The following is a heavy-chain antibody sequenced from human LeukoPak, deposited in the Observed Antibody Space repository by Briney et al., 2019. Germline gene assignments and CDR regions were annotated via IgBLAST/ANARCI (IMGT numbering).Heavy chain of an antibody. CDR2: IIPLFGSG. D-gene: IGHD2-2*01. CDR3: ARAGDCSSTSCKYYYYMDV. CDR1: GGTFSSYV. Sequence: GASVKVSCKASGGTFSSYVISWVRQAPGQGLEWMGGIIPLFGSGNYAQKFQGRVTITADESTSTAFMDLSSLRSEDTAVYYCARAGDCSSTSCKYYYYMDVWGKGTTVTVSS. J-gene: IGHJ6*03. V-gene: IGHV1-69*13.